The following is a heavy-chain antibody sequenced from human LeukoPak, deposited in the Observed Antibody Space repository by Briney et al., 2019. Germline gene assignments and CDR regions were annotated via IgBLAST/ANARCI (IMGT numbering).Heavy chain of an antibody. Sequence: ASVKVSCKASGFTFTDYYLHWLRQAPGQGLEWLGWVNPNNGDRDYAQKFQGRVTMTRDTSIRTAYMALSRLTSDDTAVYYCARKQRLTGATKIAFDIWGQGTMLTVSS. D-gene: IGHD5-24*01. CDR2: VNPNNGDR. J-gene: IGHJ3*02. CDR3: ARKQRLTGATKIAFDI. CDR1: GFTFTDYY. V-gene: IGHV1-2*02.